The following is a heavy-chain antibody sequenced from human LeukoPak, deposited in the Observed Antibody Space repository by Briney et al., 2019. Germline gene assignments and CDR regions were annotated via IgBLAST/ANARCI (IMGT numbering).Heavy chain of an antibody. J-gene: IGHJ5*02. D-gene: IGHD3-22*01. V-gene: IGHV1-69*10. CDR1: GGTFSSYA. Sequence: SVKVSCKASGGTFSSYAISWVRQAPGQGLEWMGGIIPILGIANYAQKFQGRVTITADKSTSTAYMELSSLRSEDTAVYYCARDLHYYDSSGYYSTWGQGTLVTVSS. CDR3: ARDLHYYDSSGYYST. CDR2: IIPILGIA.